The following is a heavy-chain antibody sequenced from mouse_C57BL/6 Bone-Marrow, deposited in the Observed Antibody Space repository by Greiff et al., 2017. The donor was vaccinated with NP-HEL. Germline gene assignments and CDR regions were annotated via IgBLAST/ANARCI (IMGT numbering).Heavy chain of an antibody. D-gene: IGHD1-1*01. CDR2: IYPRRGNP. V-gene: IGHV1-81*01. CDR1: GYTFTSYG. J-gene: IGHJ2*01. CDR3: ARRGFCYVSSADY. Sequence: VKLLESGAELARPGASVKLSCKASGYTFTSYGISWVKQRTGQGLEWIGEIYPRRGNPYYNEKFKGKATLTADNSSSTAYMELSSLTSEDSAVDFGARRGFCYVSSADYWGQGTTLTVSS.